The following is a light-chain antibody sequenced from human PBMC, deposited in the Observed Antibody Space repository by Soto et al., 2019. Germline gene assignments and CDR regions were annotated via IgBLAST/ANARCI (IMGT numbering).Light chain of an antibody. Sequence: DIQMTQSRSTLSASVGDRVSFMFPASHYISMWFAWHQHRPGKAPSLLITDASKLESGVPPRFTSTRSETQFTRTSRDLQADDFGAKHWQKYKIFQWTF. CDR2: DAS. J-gene: IGKJ1*01. CDR1: HYISMW. V-gene: IGKV1-5*02. CDR3: QKYKIFQWT.